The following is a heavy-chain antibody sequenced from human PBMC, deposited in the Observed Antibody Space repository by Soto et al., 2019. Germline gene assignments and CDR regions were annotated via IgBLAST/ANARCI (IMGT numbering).Heavy chain of an antibody. V-gene: IGHV1-69*01. CDR2: LIPIFGTA. D-gene: IGHD1-26*01. J-gene: IGHJ6*02. Sequence: QVQLVQSGAEVKKPGSSVKVSCKASGGPFSSYAISWVRQAPGQGLEWMGGLIPIFGTANYAQKFQGRVTITADESTSTAYKELSSLRSEDTAVYYCARDQWELTYCYGMDVWGQGPTVTVSS. CDR3: ARDQWELTYCYGMDV. CDR1: GGPFSSYA.